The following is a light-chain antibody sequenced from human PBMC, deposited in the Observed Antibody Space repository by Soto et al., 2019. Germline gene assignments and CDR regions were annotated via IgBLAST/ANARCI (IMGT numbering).Light chain of an antibody. V-gene: IGLV2-14*01. CDR3: SSYTSSSTLLV. Sequence: QSVLTQPASVSGSPGQSITISCTGTSSDVGGYNYVSWYQQHPGKAPKLMIYDVSNRPSGVSNRSSGSKSGNTASLTISGLQAEDEADYYCSSYTSSSTLLVFGTGTKLTVL. CDR1: SSDVGGYNY. CDR2: DVS. J-gene: IGLJ1*01.